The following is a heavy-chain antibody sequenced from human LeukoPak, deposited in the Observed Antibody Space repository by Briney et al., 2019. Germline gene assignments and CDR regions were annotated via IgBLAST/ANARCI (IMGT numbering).Heavy chain of an antibody. CDR1: GGSISSSSYY. CDR3: ARWGIAAVPPYYYYGMDV. CDR2: IYYSGST. J-gene: IGHJ6*02. D-gene: IGHD6-13*01. V-gene: IGHV4-39*07. Sequence: PSETLSLTCTVSGGSISSSSYYWGWIRQPPGKGLEWIGSIYYSGSTNYNPSLKSRVTISVDTSKNQFSLKLSSVTAADTAVYYCARWGIAAVPPYYYYGMDVWGQGTTVTVSS.